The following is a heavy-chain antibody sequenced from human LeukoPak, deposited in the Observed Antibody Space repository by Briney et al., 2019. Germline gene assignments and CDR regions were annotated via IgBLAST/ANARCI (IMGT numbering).Heavy chain of an antibody. D-gene: IGHD3-3*01. V-gene: IGHV4-34*01. Sequence: PSETLSLTCAVYGGSLSGHYWSWIRQPPGKGLEWIGEINHSGSTNYNPSLESRVTISVDTSKNHFSLKLSSVTAADTAVYYCASGQYYDLWSGYYVDWGQGTLVTVSA. CDR2: INHSGST. J-gene: IGHJ4*02. CDR3: ASGQYYDLWSGYYVD. CDR1: GGSLSGHY.